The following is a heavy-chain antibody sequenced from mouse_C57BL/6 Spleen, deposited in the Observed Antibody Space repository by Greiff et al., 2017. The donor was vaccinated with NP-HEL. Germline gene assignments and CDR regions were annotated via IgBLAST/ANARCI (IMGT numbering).Heavy chain of an antibody. V-gene: IGHV1-76*01. CDR1: GYTFTDYY. Sequence: QVQLKQSGAELVRPGASVKLSCKASGYTFTDYYINWVKQRPGQGLEWIARIYPGSGNTYYNEKFKGKATLTAEKSSSTAYMQLSSLTSEDSAVYFCARKAYYGHYFDYWGQGTTLTVSS. CDR3: ARKAYYGHYFDY. J-gene: IGHJ2*01. CDR2: IYPGSGNT. D-gene: IGHD2-10*01.